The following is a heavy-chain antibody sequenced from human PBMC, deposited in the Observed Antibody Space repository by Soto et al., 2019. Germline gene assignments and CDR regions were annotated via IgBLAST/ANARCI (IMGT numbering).Heavy chain of an antibody. V-gene: IGHV1-3*01. D-gene: IGHD3-3*01. Sequence: QVELVQSGTEVKKPGASVKIPCKASAYTFTGYAIHWLRQAPGHRLEWMGWINAGSGDTKYSQKFQGRVTITRDTSANTAYMGLTNLTSEDTALYFCARSVAIVGVVSATPFDLWGRGSLVSVSS. CDR3: ARSVAIVGVVSATPFDL. CDR1: AYTFTGYA. CDR2: INAGSGDT. J-gene: IGHJ2*01.